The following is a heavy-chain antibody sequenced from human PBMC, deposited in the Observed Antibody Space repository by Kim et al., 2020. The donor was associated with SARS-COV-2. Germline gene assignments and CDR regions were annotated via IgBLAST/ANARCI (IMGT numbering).Heavy chain of an antibody. J-gene: IGHJ6*02. V-gene: IGHV3-33*01. CDR2: K. CDR3: ARQGSSQGMDV. Sequence: KYYADSVKGRFTISRDNSKNTLYLQMNSLRAEDTAVYYCARQGSSQGMDVWGQGTTVTVSS. D-gene: IGHD6-6*01.